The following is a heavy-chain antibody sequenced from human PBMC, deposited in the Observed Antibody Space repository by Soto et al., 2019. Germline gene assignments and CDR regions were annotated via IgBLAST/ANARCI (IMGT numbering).Heavy chain of an antibody. V-gene: IGHV3-49*03. CDR3: TRESITIFGVVILGAHYYYYGMDV. CDR2: IRSKAYGGTT. D-gene: IGHD3-3*01. Sequence: PGGSLRLSCTASGFTFGDYAMSWFRQAPGKGLEWVGFIRSKAYGGTTEYAASVKGRFTISRDDSKSIAYLQMNSLKTEDTAVYYCTRESITIFGVVILGAHYYYYGMDVWGQGTTVTVSS. J-gene: IGHJ6*02. CDR1: GFTFGDYA.